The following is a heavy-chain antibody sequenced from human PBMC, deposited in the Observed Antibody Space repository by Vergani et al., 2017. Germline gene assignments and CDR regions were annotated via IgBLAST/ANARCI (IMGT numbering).Heavy chain of an antibody. D-gene: IGHD3-22*01. Sequence: QMPLVQSGPEVKKPGTSVTVSCKASGFTFTSSAVQWVRQARGQRLEWIGWIVVGSGNTNYAQKFQERVTITRDMSTSTAYMELSSLRSEDTAVYYCAADLGTSYDSSDEAFDIWGQGTMVTVSS. J-gene: IGHJ3*02. CDR3: AADLGTSYDSSDEAFDI. CDR1: GFTFTSSA. V-gene: IGHV1-58*01. CDR2: IVVGSGNT.